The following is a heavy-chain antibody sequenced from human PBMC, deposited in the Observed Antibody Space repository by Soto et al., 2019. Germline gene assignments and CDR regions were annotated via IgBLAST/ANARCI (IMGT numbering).Heavy chain of an antibody. CDR3: ARGGDGYNMARNFDY. Sequence: SVKVSCHASGGTFSIYAISWVRQSPGQGLEWMGGIIPIFGTANYAQKFQGRVTITADKSTSTAYMELSSLRSEDTAVYYCARGGDGYNMARNFDYWGQGNLVTVSS. CDR1: GGTFSIYA. CDR2: IIPIFGTA. D-gene: IGHD5-12*01. J-gene: IGHJ4*02. V-gene: IGHV1-69*06.